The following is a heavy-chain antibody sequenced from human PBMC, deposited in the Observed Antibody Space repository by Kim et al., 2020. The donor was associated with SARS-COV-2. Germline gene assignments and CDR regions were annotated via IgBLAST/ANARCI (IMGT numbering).Heavy chain of an antibody. V-gene: IGHV3-33*01. CDR3: ARDWGEGRIVGARAGVPTVN. CDR1: GFTFSSYG. Sequence: GGSLRLSCAASGFTFSSYGMHWVRQAPGKGLEWVAVIWYDGSNKYYADSVKGRFTISRDNSKNTLYLQMNSLRAEDTAVYYCARDWGEGRIVGARAGVPTVNWGQGTLVTVSS. CDR2: IWYDGSNK. D-gene: IGHD1-26*01. J-gene: IGHJ4*02.